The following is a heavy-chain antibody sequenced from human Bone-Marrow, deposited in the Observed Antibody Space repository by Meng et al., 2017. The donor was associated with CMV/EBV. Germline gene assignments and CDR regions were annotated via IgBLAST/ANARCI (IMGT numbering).Heavy chain of an antibody. CDR1: GFTFSSYA. J-gene: IGHJ6*02. V-gene: IGHV3-30*04. D-gene: IGHD6-19*01. CDR2: ISYDGSNK. CDR3: ARVERVQWLGYYGMDV. Sequence: GESLKISCAASGFTFSSYAMHWVRQAPGKGLEWVAVISYDGSNKYYADSVKGRFTISRDNSKNTLYLQMNSLRAEDTAVYYCARVERVQWLGYYGMDVWGQGTTVTVSS.